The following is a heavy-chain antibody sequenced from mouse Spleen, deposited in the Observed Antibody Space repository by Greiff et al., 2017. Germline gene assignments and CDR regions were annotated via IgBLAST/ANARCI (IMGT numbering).Heavy chain of an antibody. Sequence: EVHLVESGGGLVKPGGSLKLSCAASGFTFSDYGMHWVRQAPEKGLEWVAYISSGSSTIYYADTVKGRFTISRDNAKNTLFLQMTSLRSEDTAMYYCARPDDHEGFAYWGQGTLVTVSA. CDR3: ARPDDHEGFAY. J-gene: IGHJ3*01. D-gene: IGHD2-4*01. CDR2: ISSGSSTI. V-gene: IGHV5-17*01. CDR1: GFTFSDYG.